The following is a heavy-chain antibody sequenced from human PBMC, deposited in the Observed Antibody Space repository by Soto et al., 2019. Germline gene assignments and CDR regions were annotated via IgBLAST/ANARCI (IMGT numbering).Heavy chain of an antibody. Sequence: QVQLHESGPGLVKPSETLSLTCTVSGGSISSYYWSWIRQPAGKGLEWIGRIDISGSTNYNPSLKSRVTLSVDTSKNQFAMKLSSVTGADTAVYYCAGLGVRRGAFDIWGQGTMVTVSS. CDR3: AGLGVRRGAFDI. V-gene: IGHV4-4*07. CDR2: IDISGST. D-gene: IGHD3-10*01. CDR1: GGSISSYY. J-gene: IGHJ3*02.